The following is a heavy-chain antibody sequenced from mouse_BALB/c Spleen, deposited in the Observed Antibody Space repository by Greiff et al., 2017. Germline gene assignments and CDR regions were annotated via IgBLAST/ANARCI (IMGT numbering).Heavy chain of an antibody. V-gene: IGHV5-6-2*01. Sequence: EVMLVESGGGLVKLGGSLKLSCAASGFTFSSYYMSWVRQTPEKRLELVAAINSNGGSTYYPDTVKGRFTISRDNAKNTLYLQMSSLKSEDTALYYCARQGGNYAWFAYWGQGTLVTVSA. CDR2: INSNGGST. CDR3: ARQGGNYAWFAY. J-gene: IGHJ3*01. CDR1: GFTFSSYY. D-gene: IGHD2-1*01.